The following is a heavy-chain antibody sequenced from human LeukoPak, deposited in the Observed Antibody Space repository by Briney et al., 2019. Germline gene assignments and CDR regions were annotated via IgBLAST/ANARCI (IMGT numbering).Heavy chain of an antibody. CDR3: AKDLDTMVRGVTHAFDI. CDR2: ISYDGSNK. Sequence: GRSLRHFCAASGFTFCSYGMHWVRQAPGKGLEWVAVISYDGSNKYYADSVKGRFTTSSDNSKNTLYLQMNSLRAEDTAVYYCAKDLDTMVRGVTHAFDIWGQGTMVTVSS. CDR1: GFTFCSYG. V-gene: IGHV3-30*18. J-gene: IGHJ3*02. D-gene: IGHD3-10*01.